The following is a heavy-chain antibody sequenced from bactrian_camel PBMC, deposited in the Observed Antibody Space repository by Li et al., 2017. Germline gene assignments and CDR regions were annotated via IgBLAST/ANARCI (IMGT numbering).Heavy chain of an antibody. CDR3: VRDWRTVVDNTPGDY. CDR2: INRGGTT. J-gene: IGHJ4*01. CDR1: GFTLSSYR. Sequence: HVQLVESGGGLVQPGGSLRLSCAASGFTLSSYRTYWVRQAPGKGLEWVSIINRGGTTYYADSMKGRFTISRDNAKNTVYLQKNSLKPEDTAVYYCVRDWRTVVDNTPGDYWGQGTQVTVS. D-gene: IGHD6*01. V-gene: IGHV3S1*01.